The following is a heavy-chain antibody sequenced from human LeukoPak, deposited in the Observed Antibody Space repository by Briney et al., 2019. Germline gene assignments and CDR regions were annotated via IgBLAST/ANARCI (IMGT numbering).Heavy chain of an antibody. Sequence: GESLKISCKASGYSFTNYWIGWVRQMLGKGLEWMGSIYPGDSDTKYNPSFQGQVTISADKSINTAYLQWSSLKASDTAIYHCARAGSYGDRSFDYWGQGTLVTVSS. CDR3: ARAGSYGDRSFDY. V-gene: IGHV5-51*01. D-gene: IGHD4-17*01. CDR1: GYSFTNYW. CDR2: IYPGDSDT. J-gene: IGHJ4*02.